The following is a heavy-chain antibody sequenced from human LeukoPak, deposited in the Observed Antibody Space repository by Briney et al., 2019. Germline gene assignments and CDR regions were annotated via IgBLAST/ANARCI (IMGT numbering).Heavy chain of an antibody. CDR2: IYYSGST. Sequence: SQTLSLTCTVSGGSISSGGYYWSWIRQHPGKGLEWIGYIYYSGSTYYNPSLKSRVTISVDTSKNQFSLKLSSVTAADTAVYYCARYCSGGSCYSVPYPRNWFDPWGQGTLVTVSS. J-gene: IGHJ5*02. V-gene: IGHV4-31*03. D-gene: IGHD2-15*01. CDR1: GGSISSGGYY. CDR3: ARYCSGGSCYSVPYPRNWFDP.